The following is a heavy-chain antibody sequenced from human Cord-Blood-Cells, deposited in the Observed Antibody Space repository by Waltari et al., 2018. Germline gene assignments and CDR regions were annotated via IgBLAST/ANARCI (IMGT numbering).Heavy chain of an antibody. CDR2: IMPILGTA. Sequence: QVQLVQSGAEVKKPGSSVKVSCKASGGTFRSSAIRGVRAATRHGLEWMGGIMPILGTANYAQKFEGRGTITADESTSTAYMELSSLRSEDTAVYYCARTLYCSGGSCYYYYGMDVWGQGTTVTVSS. J-gene: IGHJ6*02. D-gene: IGHD2-15*01. V-gene: IGHV1-69*12. CDR1: GGTFRSSA. CDR3: ARTLYCSGGSCYYYYGMDV.